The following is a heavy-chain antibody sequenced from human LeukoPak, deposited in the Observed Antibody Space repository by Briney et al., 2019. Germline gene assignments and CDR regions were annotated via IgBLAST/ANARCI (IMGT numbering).Heavy chain of an antibody. CDR1: GGSISSSSYY. V-gene: IGHV4-39*01. CDR2: IYYSGST. J-gene: IGHJ5*02. D-gene: IGHD1-1*01. CDR3: ARSPGGALNWYDR. Sequence: PSETLSLTCTVSGGSISSSSYYWGWIRQPPGKGLEWIGTIYYSGSTYYNASLKSRVTISVDTSKNQFSLKLSSVTAADTAVYYCARSPGGALNWYDRWGQVALVTVSS.